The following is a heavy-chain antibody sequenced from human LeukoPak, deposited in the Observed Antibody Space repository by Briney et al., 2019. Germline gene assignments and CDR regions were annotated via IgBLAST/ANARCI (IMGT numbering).Heavy chain of an antibody. V-gene: IGHV4-59*13. D-gene: IGHD3-10*01. CDR2: IYYSGST. CDR3: ARETYYYGSGSYGFDY. J-gene: IGHJ4*02. CDR1: GGSISSYY. Sequence: SETLSLTCTVSGGSISSYYWSWIRQPPAKGLEWIGYIYYSGSTNYNPSLKSRVTISVDTSKNQFPLKLSSVTAADTAVYYCARETYYYGSGSYGFDYWGQGTLVTVSS.